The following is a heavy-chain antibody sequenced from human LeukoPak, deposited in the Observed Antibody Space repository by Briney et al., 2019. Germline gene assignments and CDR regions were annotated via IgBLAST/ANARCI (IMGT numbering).Heavy chain of an antibody. V-gene: IGHV1-24*01. D-gene: IGHD3-10*01. CDR3: ATAAGFGEFYYFDY. Sequence: ASVKVSFKVSGYTLTELSMHWVRQAPGKGLEWMGGFDPEDGETIYAQKFQGRVTMTEDTSTDTAYMELSSLRSEDTAVYYCATAAGFGEFYYFDYWGQGTLVTVSS. CDR2: FDPEDGET. CDR1: GYTLTELS. J-gene: IGHJ4*02.